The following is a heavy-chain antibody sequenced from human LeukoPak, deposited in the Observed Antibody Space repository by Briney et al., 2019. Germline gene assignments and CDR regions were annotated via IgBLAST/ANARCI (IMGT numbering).Heavy chain of an antibody. J-gene: IGHJ3*02. CDR3: AKDSEGSSWYWLPAFDI. V-gene: IGHV3-30*02. Sequence: GGSLRLSCAASGFTFSSYGMHWVRQAPGKGLEWVAFIRYDGSNKYYADSVKGRFTISRDNSKNTLYLQMNSLRAEDTAVYYCAKDSEGSSWYWLPAFDIWGQGTMVTVSS. CDR1: GFTFSSYG. D-gene: IGHD6-13*01. CDR2: IRYDGSNK.